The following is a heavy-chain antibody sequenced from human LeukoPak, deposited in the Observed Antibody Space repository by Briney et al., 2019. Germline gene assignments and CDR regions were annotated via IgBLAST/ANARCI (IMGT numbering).Heavy chain of an antibody. CDR2: IYPGDSET. CDR3: ARQRIMITFGGVIPLGMNV. CDR1: GDCFSNYW. J-gene: IGHJ6*04. Sequence: GAALQISCKGAGDCFSNYWIGWVRQMPGKGLEWMGIIYPGDSETRYSPSFQGQVTISADKSISTAYLQWSSLKASDTAMYYCARQRIMITFGGVIPLGMNVWGKGTTVTVSS. V-gene: IGHV5-51*01. D-gene: IGHD3-16*02.